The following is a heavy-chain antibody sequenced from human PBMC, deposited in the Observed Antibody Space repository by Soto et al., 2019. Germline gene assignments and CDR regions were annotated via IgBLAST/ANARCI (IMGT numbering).Heavy chain of an antibody. J-gene: IGHJ4*02. CDR1: GGTFRNSP. Sequence: QVQLVQSGTEVKKPGSSVKVSCKASGGTFRNSPIDWVRQAPGQGLEWMGSIFPLTDIPDYAQNFQARLTISADKSTSTAYMELSSLRSDDTAMYFCARGPLVVLNYFESWGQGTLVTVSS. CDR2: IFPLTDIP. CDR3: ARGPLVVLNYFES. V-gene: IGHV1-69*02.